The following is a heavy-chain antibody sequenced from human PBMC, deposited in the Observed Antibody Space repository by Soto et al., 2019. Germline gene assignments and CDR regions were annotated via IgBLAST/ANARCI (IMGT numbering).Heavy chain of an antibody. V-gene: IGHV4-4*02. J-gene: IGHJ5*02. Sequence: PSETLSLTCVFCGGSLSSTNWWSCFRQPPVKGLEWIVEMYHSGSTNYNPSLKSRVTISVDKSKNQFSLKLTSVTAADTAVYYCARVNPICGGGRCYSFDPWGQGTLVTVPQ. CDR2: MYHSGST. CDR1: GGSLSSTNW. CDR3: ARVNPICGGGRCYSFDP. D-gene: IGHD2-15*01.